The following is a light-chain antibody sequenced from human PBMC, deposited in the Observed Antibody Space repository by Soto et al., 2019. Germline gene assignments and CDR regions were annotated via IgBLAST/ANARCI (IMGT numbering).Light chain of an antibody. CDR1: QSVSTY. V-gene: IGKV3-11*01. CDR3: QQRSNWPLT. Sequence: EIVLTQSPATLSLSPGERATLSCRASQSVSTYLAWYQQKLGQAPSLLMYDASNRATGIPARFSGSGSGTDFTLTISSLEPEYFAVYYCQQRSNWPLTFGGGTKVEIK. J-gene: IGKJ4*01. CDR2: DAS.